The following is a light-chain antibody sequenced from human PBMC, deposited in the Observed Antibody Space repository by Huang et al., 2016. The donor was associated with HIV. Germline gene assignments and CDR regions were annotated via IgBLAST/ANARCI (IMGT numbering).Light chain of an antibody. CDR3: QQVNAYPLT. Sequence: IQMTQFPSSLSASVGDSVTITCRASQAINNYVAWYQQRPGKVPKLLIYAASTLQSGVPSRFSGRGSGTDFALSISSLQPEDSANYYCQQVNAYPLTFGGGTKVEI. V-gene: IGKV1-9*01. CDR1: QAINNY. CDR2: AAS. J-gene: IGKJ4*01.